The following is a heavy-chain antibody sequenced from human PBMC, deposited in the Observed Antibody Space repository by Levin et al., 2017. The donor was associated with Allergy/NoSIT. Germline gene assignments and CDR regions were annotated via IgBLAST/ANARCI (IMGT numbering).Heavy chain of an antibody. CDR3: ARKTMDGDFDS. Sequence: ASVKVSCAASGFTFSSYGVNWVRQAPGKGLEWVSSISSSSNYIHYVDSVRGRFTISRDNAKNSLYLQMNSLRVEDTAVYYCARKTMDGDFDSWGQGTLVTGSS. V-gene: IGHV3-21*01. D-gene: IGHD2-2*03. CDR1: GFTFSSYG. J-gene: IGHJ4*02. CDR2: ISSSSNYI.